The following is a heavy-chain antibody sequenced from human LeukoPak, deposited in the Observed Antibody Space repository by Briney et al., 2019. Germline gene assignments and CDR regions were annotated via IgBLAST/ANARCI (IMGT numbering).Heavy chain of an antibody. D-gene: IGHD3-22*01. J-gene: IGHJ3*02. CDR3: AKDGDELYDSSGYFPWAFDI. V-gene: IGHV3-23*01. Sequence: PGRSLRLSCAASGFTFSSYAMSWVRQAPGKGLEWVSAISGSGGSTYYADSVKGRFTISRDNSKNTLYLQMNSLRAEDTAVYYCAKDGDELYDSSGYFPWAFDIWGQGTMVTVSS. CDR2: ISGSGGST. CDR1: GFTFSSYA.